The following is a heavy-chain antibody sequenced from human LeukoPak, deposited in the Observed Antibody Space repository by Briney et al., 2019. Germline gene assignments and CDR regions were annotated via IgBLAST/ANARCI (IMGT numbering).Heavy chain of an antibody. V-gene: IGHV3-15*01. CDR3: TTRYYDSSGYYYCDY. Sequence: PGGSLRLSCAASGFTFSNAWMSWVRQAPGKGLEWVGRIKSKTDGGTTDYAAPVKGRFTISRDDSKNTLYLQMNSLKTEDTAVYYCTTRYYDSSGYYYCDYWGQGTLVTVSS. D-gene: IGHD3-22*01. CDR1: GFTFSNAW. CDR2: IKSKTDGGTT. J-gene: IGHJ4*02.